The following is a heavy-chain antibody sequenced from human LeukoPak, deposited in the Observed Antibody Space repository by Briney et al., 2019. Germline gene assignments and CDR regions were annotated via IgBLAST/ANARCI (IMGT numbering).Heavy chain of an antibody. D-gene: IGHD2-15*01. Sequence: GGSLRLSCAASGFTFSTFAMTWVRDAPGRGLEWVSTISGSGGNTYYANSVKGRFTISRDNSKNTLYLQMNSLRAEDTAIYYCAKSRGYCSGGSCSPTPFDIWGQGTMVTVSS. V-gene: IGHV3-23*01. CDR1: GFTFSTFA. J-gene: IGHJ3*02. CDR2: ISGSGGNT. CDR3: AKSRGYCSGGSCSPTPFDI.